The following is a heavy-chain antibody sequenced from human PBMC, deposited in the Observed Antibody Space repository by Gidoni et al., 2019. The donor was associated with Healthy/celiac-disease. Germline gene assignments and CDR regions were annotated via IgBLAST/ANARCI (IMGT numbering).Heavy chain of an antibody. CDR2: ISGSGGST. J-gene: IGHJ6*03. Sequence: EVQLLESGGGLVQPGGSLRLSCAASGFTFSSYAMSWVRQDPGKGLEWVSAISGSGGSTYYADSVKGRFTISRDNSKNTLYLQMNSLRAEDTAVYYCAKDFGYPKPYYYYMDVWGKGTTVTVSS. V-gene: IGHV3-23*01. D-gene: IGHD5-12*01. CDR1: GFTFSSYA. CDR3: AKDFGYPKPYYYYMDV.